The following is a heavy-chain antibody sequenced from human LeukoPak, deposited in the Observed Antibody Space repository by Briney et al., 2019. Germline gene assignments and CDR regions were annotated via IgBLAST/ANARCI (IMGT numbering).Heavy chain of an antibody. D-gene: IGHD3-22*01. CDR3: ARGSTMIIVISPGAFDI. Sequence: GGSLRLSCAASGFTFSNHGMHWVRQAPGKGLEWVAVISYDGSNKYYADSVKGRFTISRDNSKNTLYLQMNSLRAEDTAVYFCARGSTMIIVISPGAFDIWGQGTMVTVSS. CDR1: GFTFSNHG. CDR2: ISYDGSNK. J-gene: IGHJ3*02. V-gene: IGHV3-30*19.